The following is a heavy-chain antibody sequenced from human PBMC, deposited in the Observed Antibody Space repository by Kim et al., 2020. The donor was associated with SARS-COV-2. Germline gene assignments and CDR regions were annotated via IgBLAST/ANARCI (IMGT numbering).Heavy chain of an antibody. V-gene: IGHV4-39*07. CDR2: IYYSGST. D-gene: IGHD3-22*01. CDR3: AWSDYYDSSGPSAFDI. J-gene: IGHJ3*02. CDR1: GGSISSSSYY. Sequence: SETLSLTCTVSGGSISSSSYYWGWIRQPPGKGLEWIGSIYYSGSTHYNPSLKSRVTISVDTSKNQFSLKLSSVTAADTAVYYCAWSDYYDSSGPSAFDIWGQGTMVTVSS.